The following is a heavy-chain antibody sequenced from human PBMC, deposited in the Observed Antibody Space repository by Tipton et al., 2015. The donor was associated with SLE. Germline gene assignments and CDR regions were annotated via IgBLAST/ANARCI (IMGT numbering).Heavy chain of an antibody. CDR2: IYSSGST. CDR1: GDSIGRSNYY. J-gene: IGHJ4*02. CDR3: ARVKSIFGVVIIDY. D-gene: IGHD3-3*01. V-gene: IGHV4-39*07. Sequence: TLSLTCTVSGDSIGRSNYYWGWIRQTPGKGLEWLGSIYSSGSTHYNPSLKSRVTISVDTSKNQFSLKLSSVTAADTAVYYCARVKSIFGVVIIDYWGQGTLVTVSS.